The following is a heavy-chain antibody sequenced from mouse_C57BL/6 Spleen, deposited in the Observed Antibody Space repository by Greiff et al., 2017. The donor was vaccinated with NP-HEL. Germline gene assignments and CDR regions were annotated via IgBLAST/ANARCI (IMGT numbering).Heavy chain of an antibody. J-gene: IGHJ3*01. CDR1: GYSFTGYY. V-gene: IGHV1-42*01. CDR3: ARLNSSGYPWLAY. CDR2: INPSTGGT. Sequence: EVQLQQSGPELVKPGASVKISCKASGYSFTGYYMNWVKQSPEKSLEWIGEINPSTGGTTYNQKFKAKATLTVDKSSSTAYMQLKSLTSEDSAVYYCARLNSSGYPWLAYWGQGTLVTVSA. D-gene: IGHD3-2*02.